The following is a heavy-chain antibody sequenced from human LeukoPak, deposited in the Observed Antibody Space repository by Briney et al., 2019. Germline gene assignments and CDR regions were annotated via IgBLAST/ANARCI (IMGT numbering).Heavy chain of an antibody. CDR1: GYTFTTYS. D-gene: IGHD6-6*01. V-gene: IGHV1-3*01. J-gene: IGHJ4*02. CDR2: INAGSGNT. Sequence: ASATVSCKASGYTFTTYSIHWVRQAPGQGLEWMGWINAGSGNTKYSQTFQDRVTITKDTSATTAYMELRSLRSEDTAVYYCARASVSSSFVYWESAYFDYWGQGTLVTVSS. CDR3: ARASVSSSFVYWESAYFDY.